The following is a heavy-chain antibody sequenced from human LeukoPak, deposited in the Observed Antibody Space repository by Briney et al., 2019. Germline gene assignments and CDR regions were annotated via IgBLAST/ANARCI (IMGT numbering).Heavy chain of an antibody. Sequence: HPGGSLRLSCAASGFTFSSYAMSWVRQAPGKGLEWVSAISGSGGSTYYADSEKGRFTISRDTSKNTLYLQINSLRVEDTAVYYCIVFGDSNHWGQGTLVTVSS. CDR2: ISGSGGST. CDR3: IVFGDSNH. D-gene: IGHD4-17*01. J-gene: IGHJ5*02. CDR1: GFTFSSYA. V-gene: IGHV3-23*01.